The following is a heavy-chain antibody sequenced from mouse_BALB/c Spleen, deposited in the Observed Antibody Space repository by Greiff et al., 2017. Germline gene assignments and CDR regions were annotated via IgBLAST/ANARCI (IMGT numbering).Heavy chain of an antibody. CDR2: ISSGGGST. J-gene: IGHJ4*01. D-gene: IGHD2-2*01. CDR3: ARCMVH. Sequence: EVQGVESGGGLVKPGGSLKLSCAASGFAFSSYDMSWVRQTPEKRLEWVAYISSGGGSTYYPDTVKGRFTISRDNAKNTLYLQMSSLKSEDTAMYYCARCMVHWGQGTSVTVSS. V-gene: IGHV5-12-1*01. CDR1: GFAFSSYD.